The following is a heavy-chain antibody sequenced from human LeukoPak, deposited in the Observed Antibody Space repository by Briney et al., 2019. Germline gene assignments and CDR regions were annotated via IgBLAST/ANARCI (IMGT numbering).Heavy chain of an antibody. V-gene: IGHV3-66*01. D-gene: IGHD6-19*01. CDR3: ARFKTPSIAVAGTGGDYFDY. CDR2: IYSGGNT. CDR1: GFTVSSNY. Sequence: GGSLRLSCAASGFTVSSNYMSWVRQAPGKGLEWVSVIYSGGNTYYAESMKSRFTISRDNSKNTLYLQMNSLRAEDTAVYYCARFKTPSIAVAGTGGDYFDYWGQGTLVTVSS. J-gene: IGHJ4*02.